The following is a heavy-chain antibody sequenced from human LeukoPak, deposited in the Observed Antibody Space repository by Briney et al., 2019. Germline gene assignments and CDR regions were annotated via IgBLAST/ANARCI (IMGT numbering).Heavy chain of an antibody. Sequence: ASVKVSCKASGGTFSSYAINWVRQAPGQGLEWMGIINPSGGSTSYAQKFQGRVTMTRDTSTSTVYMELSSLRSEDTAVYYCARASTGYWNVDIWGQGTMVTVSS. D-gene: IGHD2-15*01. V-gene: IGHV1-46*01. J-gene: IGHJ3*02. CDR1: GGTFSSYA. CDR3: ARASTGYWNVDI. CDR2: INPSGGST.